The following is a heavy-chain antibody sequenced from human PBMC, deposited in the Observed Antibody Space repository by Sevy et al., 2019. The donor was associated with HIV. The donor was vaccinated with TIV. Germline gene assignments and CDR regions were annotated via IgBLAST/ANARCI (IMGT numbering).Heavy chain of an antibody. CDR1: GFTFSDYY. V-gene: IGHV3-11*01. CDR2: ISSSGSTI. J-gene: IGHJ4*02. CDR3: ARGLGGIYDYVWESYRPSYFDY. D-gene: IGHD3-16*02. Sequence: GGSLRLSCAASGFTFSDYYMSWIRQAPGKGLEWVSYISSSGSTIYYADSVKGRFTIARDNAKNSLYLQRNSLRAEDTAVYYCARGLGGIYDYVWESYRPSYFDYWGQGTLVTVSS.